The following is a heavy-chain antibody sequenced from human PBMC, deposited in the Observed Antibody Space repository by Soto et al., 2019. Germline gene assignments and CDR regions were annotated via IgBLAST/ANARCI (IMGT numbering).Heavy chain of an antibody. CDR3: AKSLRTAAFDY. D-gene: IGHD1-1*01. V-gene: IGHV3-23*04. CDR1: GFTFSNYA. CDR2: ISSTGSST. Sequence: EVQLVESGGGLVQRVGSLRLSCAASGFTFSNYAMTWVRQAPGKGLEWVSLISSTGSSTYYADSVKGRFTISRDNSKNTLSLQINSLRSEDTAVYYCAKSLRTAAFDYWGQGALVTVFS. J-gene: IGHJ4*02.